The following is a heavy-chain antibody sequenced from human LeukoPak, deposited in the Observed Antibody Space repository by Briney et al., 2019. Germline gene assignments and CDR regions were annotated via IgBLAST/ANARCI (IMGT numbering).Heavy chain of an antibody. CDR3: AKDGDSYFDF. V-gene: IGHV3-30*02. Sequence: PGGSLRLSCAASGFTFSSYGMHSVRQAPGKGLEWVAFIRYDGSNKYYANSVKGRFTISRDISKNTLYLQMNSLRAEDTAVYYCAKDGDSYFDFWGQGTLVTVSS. D-gene: IGHD7-27*01. CDR2: IRYDGSNK. CDR1: GFTFSSYG. J-gene: IGHJ4*02.